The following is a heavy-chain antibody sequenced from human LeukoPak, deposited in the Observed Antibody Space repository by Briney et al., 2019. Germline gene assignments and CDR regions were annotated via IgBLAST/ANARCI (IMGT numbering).Heavy chain of an antibody. CDR2: TYFRSKWYY. V-gene: IGHV6-1*01. Sequence: SQTLSLTCAISGDSVSSDSAAWNWIRQSPSRGLEWLARTYFRSKWYYDYALAVKGRITINPDTSKNQFSLQLNSVTPEDTAVYFCATGARIVGATTFDYWGQGTLVTVSS. CDR1: GDSVSSDSAA. J-gene: IGHJ4*02. CDR3: ATGARIVGATTFDY. D-gene: IGHD1-26*01.